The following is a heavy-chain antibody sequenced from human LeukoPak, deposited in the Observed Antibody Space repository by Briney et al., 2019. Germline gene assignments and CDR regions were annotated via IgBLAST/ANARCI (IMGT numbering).Heavy chain of an antibody. J-gene: IGHJ4*02. CDR3: ARDRDVVVVAALDY. Sequence: ASVKVSCKASGYTFTSYAMHWVRQAPGQRLEWMGWINAVNGNTKYSRKFQGRVTITRDTSASTAYMELSSLRSEDTAVYYCARDRDVVVVAALDYWGQGTLVTVSS. D-gene: IGHD2-15*01. CDR2: INAVNGNT. CDR1: GYTFTSYA. V-gene: IGHV1-3*01.